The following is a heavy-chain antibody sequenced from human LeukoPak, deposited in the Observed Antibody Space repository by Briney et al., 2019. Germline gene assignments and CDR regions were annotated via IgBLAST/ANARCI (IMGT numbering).Heavy chain of an antibody. D-gene: IGHD2-2*03. CDR2: IYYSGST. Sequence: SSETLSLTCTVSGGSISSSSYYWGWIRQPPGKGLEWIGSIYYSGSTYYNPSLKSRVTISVDTSKNQFSLKLSSVTAADTAMYYCARDGYLAVDYWGQGTLVTVSS. J-gene: IGHJ4*02. CDR1: GGSISSSSYY. V-gene: IGHV4-39*07. CDR3: ARDGYLAVDY.